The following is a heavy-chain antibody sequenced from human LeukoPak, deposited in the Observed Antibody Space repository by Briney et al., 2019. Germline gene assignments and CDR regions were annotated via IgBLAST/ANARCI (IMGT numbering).Heavy chain of an antibody. V-gene: IGHV3-21*01. CDR1: GFTFSSYS. D-gene: IGHD6-6*01. CDR3: ARDHSAARPHYYYYMDV. CDR2: ISSSSSYI. Sequence: GGPLRLSCAASGFTFSSYSMNWVRQAPGKGLEWGSSISSSSSYIYYADSVKGRFTISRDNAKNSLYLQMNSLRAEDTPVYYCARDHSAARPHYYYYMDVWGKGTTVTVSS. J-gene: IGHJ6*03.